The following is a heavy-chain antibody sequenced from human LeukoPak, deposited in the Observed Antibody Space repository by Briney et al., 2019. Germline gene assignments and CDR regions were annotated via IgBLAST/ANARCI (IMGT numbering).Heavy chain of an antibody. Sequence: GASVKVSCKVSGYTLTELSMHWVRQAPGKGLEWMGWISAYNGNTNYAQKLQGRVTMTTDTSTSTAYMELRSLRSDDTAVYYCAREVRYCSSSSCSDHNWFDPWGQGTLVTVSS. D-gene: IGHD2-2*01. J-gene: IGHJ5*02. CDR2: ISAYNGNT. CDR1: GYTLTELS. CDR3: AREVRYCSSSSCSDHNWFDP. V-gene: IGHV1-18*01.